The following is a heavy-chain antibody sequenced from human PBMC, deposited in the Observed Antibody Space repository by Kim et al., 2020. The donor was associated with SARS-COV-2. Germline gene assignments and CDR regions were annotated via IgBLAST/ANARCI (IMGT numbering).Heavy chain of an antibody. CDR3: ARAHIAARNSYFDY. CDR2: IYYSGST. Sequence: SETLSLTCTVSGGSISSGGYYWSWIRQHPGKGLEWIGYIYYSGSTYYNPSLKSRVTISVDTSKNQFSLKLSSVTAADTAVYYCARAHIAARNSYFDYWGQGTLVTVSS. CDR1: GGSISSGGYY. D-gene: IGHD6-6*01. J-gene: IGHJ4*02. V-gene: IGHV4-31*03.